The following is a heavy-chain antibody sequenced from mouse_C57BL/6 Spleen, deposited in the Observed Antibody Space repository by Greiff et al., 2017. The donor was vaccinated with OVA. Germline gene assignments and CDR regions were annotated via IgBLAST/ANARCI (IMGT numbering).Heavy chain of an antibody. V-gene: IGHV5-17*01. J-gene: IGHJ4*01. CDR3: ARIGSSYAMDY. Sequence: DVHLVESGGGLVKPGGSLKLSCAASGFTFSDYGMHWVRQAPEKGLEWVAYISSGSSTIYYADTVKGRFTISRDNAKNTLFLQMTSLRSEDTAMYYCARIGSSYAMDYWGQGTSVTVSS. CDR1: GFTFSDYG. CDR2: ISSGSSTI. D-gene: IGHD1-1*01.